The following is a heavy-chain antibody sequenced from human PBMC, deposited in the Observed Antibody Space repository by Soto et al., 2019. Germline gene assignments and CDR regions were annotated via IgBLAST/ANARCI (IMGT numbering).Heavy chain of an antibody. CDR2: INAGNGNT. V-gene: IGHV1-3*01. Sequence: QVQLVQSGAEVKKPGASVKVSCKASGYTFTSYAMHWVRQAPGQRLEWMGWINAGNGNTKYSQKFQGRVTITRDTSSSTAYMELSSLRTEDTAVYYCARDFIAAAYDYWGQGTLVTVS. CDR3: ARDFIAAAYDY. J-gene: IGHJ4*02. D-gene: IGHD6-13*01. CDR1: GYTFTSYA.